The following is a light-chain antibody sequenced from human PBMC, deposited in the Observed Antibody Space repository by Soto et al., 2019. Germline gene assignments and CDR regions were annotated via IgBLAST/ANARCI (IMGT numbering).Light chain of an antibody. J-gene: IGLJ2*01. Sequence: QSVLTQPASVSGSPGQSITISCTGTSSDVGGYNFVSWYQQHPGNAPKLMIYDVTIRPSGVSDRFSGSKSGNTASLTISGLQAEDEADYYCTSYTTSNTPAVVFGGGTKVTVL. CDR3: TSYTTSNTPAVV. V-gene: IGLV2-14*03. CDR2: DVT. CDR1: SSDVGGYNF.